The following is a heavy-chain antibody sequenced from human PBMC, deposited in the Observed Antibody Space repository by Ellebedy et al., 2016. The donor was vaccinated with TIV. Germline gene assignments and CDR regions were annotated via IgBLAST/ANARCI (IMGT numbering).Heavy chain of an antibody. Sequence: GSLRLXXTVSGGSISSYYWSWIRQPPGKGLEWIGYIYYSGSTNYNPSLKSRVTISVDTSKNQFSLKLSSVTAADTAVYYCARGPSVTTVTRWFDPWGQGTLVTVSS. D-gene: IGHD4-17*01. CDR1: GGSISSYY. V-gene: IGHV4-59*01. CDR2: IYYSGST. CDR3: ARGPSVTTVTRWFDP. J-gene: IGHJ5*02.